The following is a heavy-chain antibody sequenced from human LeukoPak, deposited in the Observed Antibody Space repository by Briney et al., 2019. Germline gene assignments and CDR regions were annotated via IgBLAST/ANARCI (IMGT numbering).Heavy chain of an antibody. D-gene: IGHD6-13*01. CDR1: GFTFDDYG. J-gene: IGHJ4*02. CDR2: INWNGGST. V-gene: IGHV3-20*01. CDR3: ARAGSSSWFPPDY. Sequence: GGSLRLSCAASGFTFDDYGMSWVRHAPGKGLEWVSGINWNGGSTGYADSVKGRFTISRDNAKNSLYLQMNSLRAEDTALYHCARAGSSSWFPPDYWGQGTLVTVSS.